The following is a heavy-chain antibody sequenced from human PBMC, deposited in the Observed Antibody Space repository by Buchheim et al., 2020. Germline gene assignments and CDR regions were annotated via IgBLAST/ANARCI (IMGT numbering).Heavy chain of an antibody. CDR3: AKGDSSSWYVLGYYYYGMDV. V-gene: IGHV3-30*18. Sequence: VQLLESGGGLVQPGRSLRLSCAASGFTFSSYGMHWVRQAPGKGLEWVAVISYDGSNKYYADSVKGRFTISRDNSKNTLYLQMNSLRAEDTAVYYCAKGDSSSWYVLGYYYYGMDVWGQGTT. CDR1: GFTFSSYG. D-gene: IGHD6-13*01. CDR2: ISYDGSNK. J-gene: IGHJ6*02.